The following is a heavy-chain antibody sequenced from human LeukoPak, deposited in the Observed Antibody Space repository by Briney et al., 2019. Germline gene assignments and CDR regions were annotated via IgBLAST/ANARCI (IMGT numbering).Heavy chain of an antibody. CDR2: IRQDGSER. J-gene: IGHJ4*02. V-gene: IGHV3-7*01. D-gene: IGHD3-22*01. Sequence: GGSLRLSCAASGFIFSNYWMTWVRQAPGKGLEWVAHIRQDGSERHYVDSVKGRFTISRDNAKNSLYLQMNSLRAEDTAVYYCARDLGVNYYDSSGPSAYFDYWGQGTLVTVSS. CDR1: GFIFSNYW. CDR3: ARDLGVNYYDSSGPSAYFDY.